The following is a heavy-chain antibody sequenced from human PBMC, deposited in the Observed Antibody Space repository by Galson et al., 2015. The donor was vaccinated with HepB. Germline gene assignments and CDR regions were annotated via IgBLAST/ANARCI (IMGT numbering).Heavy chain of an antibody. J-gene: IGHJ5*02. CDR1: GYTFTSYD. V-gene: IGHV1-8*01. CDR2: MNPNGGKT. Sequence: SVKVSCKASGYTFTSYDINWGRQATGQGLEWMGGMNPNGGKTGYAQKFQARFTMTRNTSISTAYMELSSLRSEDTAVYYCARGAYCSGGSCYGWFDPWGQGTLVTVSS. CDR3: ARGAYCSGGSCYGWFDP. D-gene: IGHD2-15*01.